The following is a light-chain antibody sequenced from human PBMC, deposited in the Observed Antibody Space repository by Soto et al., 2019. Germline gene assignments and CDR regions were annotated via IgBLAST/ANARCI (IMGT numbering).Light chain of an antibody. CDR2: GAS. CDR1: QSVSSTY. V-gene: IGKV3-20*01. CDR3: QQYSSSPLT. J-gene: IGKJ4*01. Sequence: EIVLTQSPGTLSLYPGERATLSCRASQSVSSTYLAWYQHKPGQAPRLLIYGASSRATGIPDRFSGSGSGTDFTLTISRLEPEDFAVYHCQQYSSSPLTFGGGTKVDNK.